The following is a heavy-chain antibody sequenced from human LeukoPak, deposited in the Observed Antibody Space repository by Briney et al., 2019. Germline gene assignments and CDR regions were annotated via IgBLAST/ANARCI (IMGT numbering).Heavy chain of an antibody. Sequence: PSETLSLTCAVYGGSFSGYYWSWIRQPPGKGLEWIGEINHSGSTNYNPSLKSRVTISVDTSKNQFSLKLSSVTAADTAVYYCAREGFNYYDSSGRDAFDIWGRGTMVTVSS. J-gene: IGHJ3*02. D-gene: IGHD3-22*01. CDR2: INHSGST. CDR1: GGSFSGYY. CDR3: AREGFNYYDSSGRDAFDI. V-gene: IGHV4-34*01.